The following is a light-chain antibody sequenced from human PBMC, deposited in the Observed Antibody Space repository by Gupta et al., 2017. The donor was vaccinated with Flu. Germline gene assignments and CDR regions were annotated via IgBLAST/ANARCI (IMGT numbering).Light chain of an antibody. J-gene: IGKJ1*01. Sequence: ERATLSCRASQSVSSSVLAWYQQKPGQAPRLLMYGASFRAAGIPERFSGSGSGTDFTLTISRLEPEDFALYYCQQYGPSPWTFGQGTKVEIK. CDR2: GAS. CDR1: QSVSSSV. V-gene: IGKV3-20*01. CDR3: QQYGPSPWT.